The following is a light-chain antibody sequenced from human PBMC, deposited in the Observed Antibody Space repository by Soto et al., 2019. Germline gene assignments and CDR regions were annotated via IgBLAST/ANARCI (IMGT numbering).Light chain of an antibody. Sequence: QSVLTQPPSASGSPGQSVTIFCTGTSSDVGAYNYVSWYQQHPGKAPKLMIYEVSKRPSGVPDRFSGSKSGSRASLTVSGLQADDEADYYCSSSAGRSKRVFGGGTQLTVL. CDR3: SSSAGRSKRV. CDR2: EVS. J-gene: IGLJ3*02. CDR1: SSDVGAYNY. V-gene: IGLV2-8*01.